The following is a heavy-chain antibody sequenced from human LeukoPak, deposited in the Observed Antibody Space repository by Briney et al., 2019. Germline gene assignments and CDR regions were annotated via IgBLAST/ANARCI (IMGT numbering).Heavy chain of an antibody. CDR1: GGSISSYY. CDR3: ASASLRYYYYYGMDV. V-gene: IGHV4-59*08. Sequence: SETLSLTCTVSGGSISSYYWSWIRQPPGKELEWIGYIYYSGSTNYNPSLKSRVTISVDTSKNQFSLKLSSVTAADTAVYYCASASLRYYYYYGMDVWGQGTTVTVSS. CDR2: IYYSGST. J-gene: IGHJ6*02. D-gene: IGHD5-12*01.